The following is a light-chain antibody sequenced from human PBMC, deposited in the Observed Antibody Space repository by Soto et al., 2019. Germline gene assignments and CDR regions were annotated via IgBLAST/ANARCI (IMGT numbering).Light chain of an antibody. J-gene: IGKJ2*01. V-gene: IGKV4-1*01. Sequence: DIVMTQSPESLAVSLGERATINCKSSQSILYSSYNKTYLNWYQQRPGHPPKLLIYWASTRESGVPDRFSGSGSRTDFTLTISSLQAEDVAFYYCQQYYSNPYTFGKGTKLEVK. CDR1: QSILYSSYNKTY. CDR3: QQYYSNPYT. CDR2: WAS.